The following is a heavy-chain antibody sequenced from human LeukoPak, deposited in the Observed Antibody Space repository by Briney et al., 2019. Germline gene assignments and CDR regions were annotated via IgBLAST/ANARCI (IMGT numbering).Heavy chain of an antibody. CDR2: IYSSGST. J-gene: IGHJ4*02. D-gene: IGHD5-12*01. Sequence: PSETLSLTCTVSGESITYHYWSWIRQPAGKGLEWIGRIYSSGSTNYNPSLKSRVTMSLDTSKKQFSLKLTSVTAADTAVYYCARHKGGYTVYYFDYWGQGTLVTVSS. CDR3: ARHKGGYTVYYFDY. CDR1: GESITYHY. V-gene: IGHV4-4*07.